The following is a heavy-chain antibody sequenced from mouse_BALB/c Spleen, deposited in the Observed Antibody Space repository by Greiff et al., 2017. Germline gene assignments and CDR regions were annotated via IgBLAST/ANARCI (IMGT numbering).Heavy chain of an antibody. D-gene: IGHD2-4*01. J-gene: IGHJ1*01. Sequence: EVKVVESGGGLVKPGGSLKLSCAASGFTFSSYAMSWVRQTPEKRLEWVASISSGGSTYYPDSVKGRFTISRDNARNILYMQMSSLRSEDTAMYYCASVAPYYDYDLWYCDVWGAGTTVTVSS. CDR1: GFTFSSYA. V-gene: IGHV5-6-5*01. CDR3: ASVAPYYDYDLWYCDV. CDR2: ISSGGST.